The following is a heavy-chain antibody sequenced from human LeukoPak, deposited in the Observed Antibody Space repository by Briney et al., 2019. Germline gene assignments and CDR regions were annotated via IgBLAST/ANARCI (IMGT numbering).Heavy chain of an antibody. J-gene: IGHJ4*02. CDR3: ARGSYYDILTGYYMYDFPFLI. V-gene: IGHV1-2*02. Sequence: ASVKVSCKASGGTFSSYAISWVRQAPGQGLEWMGWINPNSGGTNYAQKFQGRVTMTRDTSISTAYMELSRLRSDDTAVYYCARGSYYDILTGYYMYDFPFLIWGQGTLVTVSS. CDR2: INPNSGGT. CDR1: GGTFSSYA. D-gene: IGHD3-9*01.